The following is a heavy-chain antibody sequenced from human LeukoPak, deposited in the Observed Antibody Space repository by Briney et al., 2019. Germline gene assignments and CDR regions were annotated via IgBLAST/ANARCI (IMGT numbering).Heavy chain of an antibody. V-gene: IGHV3-30*18. Sequence: GMSLRLSCAASGFTFSSYGMHWVRQAPGKGLEWVAVISYDGSNKYYADSVKGRFTISRDNSKNTLYLQMNSLRAEDTAVYYCAKGMARYFDWLPIDYWGQGTLVTVSS. CDR1: GFTFSSYG. D-gene: IGHD3-9*01. CDR2: ISYDGSNK. CDR3: AKGMARYFDWLPIDY. J-gene: IGHJ4*02.